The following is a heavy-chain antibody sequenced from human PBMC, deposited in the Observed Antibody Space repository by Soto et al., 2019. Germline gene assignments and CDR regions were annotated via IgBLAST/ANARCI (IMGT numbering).Heavy chain of an antibody. Sequence: TSETLSLTCTVSGGSISTYYWSWVRQPPGKGLEWIGYIYHSGSTNYNPSLESRVTMSVDTSKNQFSLKLSSVAAADTAVYYCARGGLGYSGYDYPRSFDYWGQGTLVTVSS. D-gene: IGHD5-12*01. J-gene: IGHJ4*02. CDR2: IYHSGST. V-gene: IGHV4-59*12. CDR3: ARGGLGYSGYDYPRSFDY. CDR1: GGSISTYY.